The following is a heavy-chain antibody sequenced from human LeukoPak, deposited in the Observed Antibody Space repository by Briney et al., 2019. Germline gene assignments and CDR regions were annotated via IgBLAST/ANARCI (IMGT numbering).Heavy chain of an antibody. D-gene: IGHD1-26*01. V-gene: IGHV1-2*06. J-gene: IGHJ3*02. CDR2: INPNSGGT. CDR3: ATGPSGSYDPDAFDI. CDR1: GYTFTGYY. Sequence: ASVKVSCKASGYTFTGYYMHWVRQAPGQGLEWMGRINPNSGGTNYAQKFQGRVTMTRDTSISTAYMELSSLRSDDTAVYYCATGPSGSYDPDAFDIWGQGTMVTVSS.